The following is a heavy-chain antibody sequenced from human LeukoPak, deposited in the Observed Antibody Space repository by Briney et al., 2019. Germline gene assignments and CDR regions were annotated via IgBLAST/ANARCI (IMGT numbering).Heavy chain of an antibody. Sequence: PGGSLRLSCAASGFTFSSYAMSWVRQAPEKGLEWVSGISASSANTYYADSVKGRFTISRDNSKNTFYLQMNSLRAEDTAVYYCAKMISSGYSADFDNWGQGNLVTVSS. CDR3: AKMISSGYSADFDN. J-gene: IGHJ4*02. V-gene: IGHV3-23*01. D-gene: IGHD3-22*01. CDR2: ISASSANT. CDR1: GFTFSSYA.